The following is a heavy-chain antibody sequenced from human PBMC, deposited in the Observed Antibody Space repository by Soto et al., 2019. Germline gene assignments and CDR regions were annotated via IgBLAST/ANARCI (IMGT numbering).Heavy chain of an antibody. Sequence: SETLSLTCSVSGGSVSDKTYYWSWIRQLPGKRLEWIGYVYYSGTTNYNPSLKSRVTISVDLSKNRFSLRLSSVTTADTALYYCARTTAVPNTLRSRYFFDYWGQGTLVTVSS. V-gene: IGHV4-61*01. J-gene: IGHJ4*02. D-gene: IGHD4-17*01. CDR2: VYYSGTT. CDR1: GGSVSDKTYY. CDR3: ARTTAVPNTLRSRYFFDY.